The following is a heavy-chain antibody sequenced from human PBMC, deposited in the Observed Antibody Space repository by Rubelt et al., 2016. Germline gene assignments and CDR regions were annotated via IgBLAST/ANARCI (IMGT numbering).Heavy chain of an antibody. D-gene: IGHD6-13*01. J-gene: IGHJ6*02. V-gene: IGHV4-59*01. CDR1: GDSIRKYY. CDR3: ARHGIAAARYYV. Sequence: QVQLQGSGPGLVKPSETLSLTCTVSGDSIRKYYWSWIRQPPGKGPEWIGYVFYSGSTNYNPSLKSRVTISIDTSTSQFSLRLTSSTAADTALYYCARHGIAAARYYVWGQGTTVTVSS. CDR2: VFYSGST.